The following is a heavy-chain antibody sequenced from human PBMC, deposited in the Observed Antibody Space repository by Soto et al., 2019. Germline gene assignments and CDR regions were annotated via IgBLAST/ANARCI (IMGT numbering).Heavy chain of an antibody. Sequence: QVQLVQSGAEVKKPGASVKVSCKASGYTFTGYYMHWVRQAPGQGLEWMGWINPNRGGTNYAQKFQGWVTMTRDTSISTAYMELSRLRSDDTAVYYCARDTMVRGGDYYYYGMDVWGQGTTVTVSS. V-gene: IGHV1-2*04. CDR2: INPNRGGT. J-gene: IGHJ6*02. CDR1: GYTFTGYY. D-gene: IGHD3-10*01. CDR3: ARDTMVRGGDYYYYGMDV.